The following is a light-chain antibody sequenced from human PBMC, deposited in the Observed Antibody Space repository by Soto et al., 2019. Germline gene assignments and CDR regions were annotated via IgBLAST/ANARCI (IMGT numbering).Light chain of an antibody. V-gene: IGKV3-20*01. CDR1: QSVSSNY. CDR2: GAS. Sequence: ENVLTQSPGTLSLSPGERATLSCRASQSVSSNYLAWYQQKPGQAPRLLIYGASGRATGIPDRFSGSGSGTDFALTISGLEPEDFAAYYCQQYGSSPRTFGQGTKVDIK. J-gene: IGKJ1*01. CDR3: QQYGSSPRT.